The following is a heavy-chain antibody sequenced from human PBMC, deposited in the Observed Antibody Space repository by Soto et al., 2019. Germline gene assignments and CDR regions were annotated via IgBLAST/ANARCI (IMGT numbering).Heavy chain of an antibody. CDR1: GFTFSSYA. Sequence: EVQLLESGGGLVQPGGSLRLSCAASGFTFSSYAMSWVRQAPGKGLEWVSVISNSGGSTSYADSVKGRFTISRDNSKHTLFLQMNSLRAEDTAVYYCARDREGVGAGLFWGQGTMVTVSS. CDR2: ISNSGGST. V-gene: IGHV3-23*01. D-gene: IGHD1-26*01. CDR3: ARDREGVGAGLF. J-gene: IGHJ3*01.